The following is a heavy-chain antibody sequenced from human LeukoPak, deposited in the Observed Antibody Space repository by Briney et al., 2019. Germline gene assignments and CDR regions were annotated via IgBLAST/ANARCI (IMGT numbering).Heavy chain of an antibody. CDR1: GISLSNYA. J-gene: IGHJ4*02. V-gene: IGHV3-23*01. CDR2: ISERGGST. D-gene: IGHD3-10*01. CDR3: AKRGVVIRGLLVIGYHQEAYHYDF. Sequence: GGSLRLSCVVSGISLSNYAMTWVRQAPGKGLEWVSYISERGGSTTYADSVKGRFSISRDTSFNTLYLQMNNLRAEDTAVYFCAKRGVVIRGLLVIGYHQEAYHYDFWGQGVLVTVSS.